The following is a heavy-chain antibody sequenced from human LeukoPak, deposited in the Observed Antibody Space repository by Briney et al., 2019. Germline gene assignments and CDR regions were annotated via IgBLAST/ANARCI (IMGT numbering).Heavy chain of an antibody. D-gene: IGHD1-26*01. Sequence: PGGSLRLSCAASEFTFSNYALHWVRQAPGKGLQWVAVISYDGNTIHYADSVKGRFIISRDTSKNTLYLQMNSLRAEDTAAYYCAGDRATSYFDYWGQGALVTISS. CDR2: ISYDGNTI. V-gene: IGHV3-30-3*01. CDR1: EFTFSNYA. J-gene: IGHJ4*02. CDR3: AGDRATSYFDY.